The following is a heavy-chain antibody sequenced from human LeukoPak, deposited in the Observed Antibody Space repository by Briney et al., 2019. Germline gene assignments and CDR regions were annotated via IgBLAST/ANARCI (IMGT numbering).Heavy chain of an antibody. V-gene: IGHV3-23*01. Sequence: GGSLRLSCAASGFTFSSYAMSWVRQAPGKGREWVSTISATGGSTFYADSVKGRFTISRDNSKDTLYLQINSLRAEDTVVYFCAKVQTTVVSPPDSWGQGTLVTVSS. CDR3: AKVQTTVVSPPDS. CDR2: ISATGGST. J-gene: IGHJ4*02. D-gene: IGHD4-23*01. CDR1: GFTFSSYA.